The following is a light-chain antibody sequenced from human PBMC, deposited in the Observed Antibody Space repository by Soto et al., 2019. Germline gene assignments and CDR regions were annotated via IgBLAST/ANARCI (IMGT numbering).Light chain of an antibody. CDR1: QNVLYRSSNKSY. Sequence: DIVMTQSPDFLAVSLVERATITCKSSQNVLYRSSNKSYLAWYQQRPGQPPRLLLYWASTRESGVPDRFIGSGSETDFNLTISSLQAGDEAIYHCQQYYTTPYTFGQGTTLEIK. CDR2: WAS. CDR3: QQYYTTPYT. V-gene: IGKV4-1*01. J-gene: IGKJ2*01.